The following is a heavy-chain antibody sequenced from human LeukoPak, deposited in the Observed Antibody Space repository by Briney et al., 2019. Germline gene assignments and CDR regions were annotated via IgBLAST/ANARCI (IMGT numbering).Heavy chain of an antibody. D-gene: IGHD2-8*01. CDR1: GGSFSSYY. Sequence: PSETLSLTCAVSGGSFSSYYYSWIRQPPGKGLEWIGEINHSGRTNYNPSLKSRVTISVDTSKNPCSPKLPSVPVADPAVYYCGRGAFCTNNVCGGDYFDSWGLGTLVTVSS. CDR2: INHSGRT. V-gene: IGHV4-34*01. CDR3: GRGAFCTNNVCGGDYFDS. J-gene: IGHJ4*02.